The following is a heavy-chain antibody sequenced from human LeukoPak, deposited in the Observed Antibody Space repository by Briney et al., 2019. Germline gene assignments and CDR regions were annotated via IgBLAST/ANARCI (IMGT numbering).Heavy chain of an antibody. CDR1: GYTFTDYY. CDR2: LNPNSGVT. Sequence: GASVKVSCKASGYTFTDYYLHWVRQAPGQGLEWMGWLNPNSGVTNYAQKSQGRVTMTRDTSITTAYMELSTLRSDDTAVYYCARYCPSSCNAGDTLDTWGQGTVVTVSS. J-gene: IGHJ3*02. D-gene: IGHD2-15*01. V-gene: IGHV1-2*02. CDR3: ARYCPSSCNAGDTLDT.